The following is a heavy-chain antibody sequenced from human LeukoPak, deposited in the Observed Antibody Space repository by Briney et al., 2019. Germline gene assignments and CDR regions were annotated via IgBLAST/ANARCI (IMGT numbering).Heavy chain of an antibody. CDR2: IYYSGST. Sequence: PSETLSLTCTVSGGSISSYYWSWIRQPPGKGLEWIGYIYYSGSTNYNPSLKSRVTMSVDTSKNQFSLKLSSVTAADTAVYYCAGAYCGGDCYSGRAFDIWGQGTMVTVSS. V-gene: IGHV4-59*12. D-gene: IGHD2-21*02. J-gene: IGHJ3*02. CDR3: AGAYCGGDCYSGRAFDI. CDR1: GGSISSYY.